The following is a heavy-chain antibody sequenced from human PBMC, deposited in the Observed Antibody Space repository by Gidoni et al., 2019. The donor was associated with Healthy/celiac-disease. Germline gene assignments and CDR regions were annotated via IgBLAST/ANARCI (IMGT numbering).Heavy chain of an antibody. CDR1: GYTFTSYG. CDR3: ARDVVRYYGSGSYSSWFDP. Sequence: QVQLVQSGAEVKKPGAAVKVSCKASGYTFTSYGIRWVRQARGQGLEWMGWISAYHGNTNYAQKLQGRVTMTTDTSTSTAYMELRSLGSDDTALYYCARDVVRYYGSGSYSSWFDPWGQGTLVTVSS. CDR2: ISAYHGNT. D-gene: IGHD3-10*01. V-gene: IGHV1-18*01. J-gene: IGHJ5*02.